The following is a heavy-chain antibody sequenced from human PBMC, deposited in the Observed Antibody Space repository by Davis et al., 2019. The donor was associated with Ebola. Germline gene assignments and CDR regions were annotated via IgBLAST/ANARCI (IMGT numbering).Heavy chain of an antibody. CDR1: GGSFSGYY. CDR2: VNQSGGA. Sequence: SETLSLTCAVYGGSFSGYYWTWIRQSPGKGLEWIGEVNQSGGASYNPSLTSRVTTSVDTSKNQFSLKLSSVTAADTAVYYCARGLGLGWFDSWGRGTLVTVSS. V-gene: IGHV4-34*01. CDR3: ARGLGLGWFDS. J-gene: IGHJ5*01.